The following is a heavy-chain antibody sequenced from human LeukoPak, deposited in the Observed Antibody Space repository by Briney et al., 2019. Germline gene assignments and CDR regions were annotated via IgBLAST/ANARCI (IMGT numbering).Heavy chain of an antibody. CDR3: ARHERSSSWYLDY. V-gene: IGHV5-10-1*01. Sequence: GESLKISCKGSGYSFTSYWISWVRQMPGKGLEWMGRIDPSDSYTNYSPSFQGHVTISADKSISTAYLQWSSLKASDTAMYYCARHERSSSWYLDYWGQGTLVTVSS. D-gene: IGHD6-13*01. CDR1: GYSFTSYW. J-gene: IGHJ4*02. CDR2: IDPSDSYT.